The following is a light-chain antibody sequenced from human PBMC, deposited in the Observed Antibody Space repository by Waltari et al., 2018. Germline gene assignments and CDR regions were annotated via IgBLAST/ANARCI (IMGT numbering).Light chain of an antibody. J-gene: IGKJ3*01. V-gene: IGKV3-11*01. CDR2: DAS. CDR1: QSIKNF. CDR3: QQRSNWPPT. Sequence: EIVLAQSPVTFSFSPGDSATLSCRASQSIKNFLAWYQQKPGQAPRLLIFDASNRATGIPARFSGGGSGTDFTLTIDSLEPEDFGFYYCQQRSNWPPTFGPGTKVDIK.